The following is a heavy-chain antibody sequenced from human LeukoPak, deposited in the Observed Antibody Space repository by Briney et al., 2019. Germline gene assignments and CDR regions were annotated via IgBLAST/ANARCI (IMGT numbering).Heavy chain of an antibody. D-gene: IGHD3-10*01. CDR1: GYTFTGYY. Sequence: ASVKVSCKASGYTFTGYYMHWVRQAPGQGLEWMGWINPNSGGTNYAQKLQGRVTMTRDTSISTAYMELSRLRSDDTAVYYCARAITMVRGVIGEEFDPWGQGTLVTVSS. J-gene: IGHJ5*02. V-gene: IGHV1-2*02. CDR2: INPNSGGT. CDR3: ARAITMVRGVIGEEFDP.